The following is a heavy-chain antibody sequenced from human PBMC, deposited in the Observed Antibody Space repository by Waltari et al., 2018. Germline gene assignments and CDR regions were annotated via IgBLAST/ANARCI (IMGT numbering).Heavy chain of an antibody. J-gene: IGHJ4*02. V-gene: IGHV3-74*01. CDR1: GFACSSYW. CDR3: SRSPAGYSRSDY. D-gene: IGHD5-18*01. Sequence: EVRLEESGGGLGQPGGSLRLSCAASGFACSSYWMHWVRQAPGKGRVWVSRSDDDGSGTPYADSVMGRFTISRDNAKNTVYLEMNSLRAEDTAVYYCSRSPAGYSRSDYWGQGTLVTVSS. CDR2: SDDDGSGT.